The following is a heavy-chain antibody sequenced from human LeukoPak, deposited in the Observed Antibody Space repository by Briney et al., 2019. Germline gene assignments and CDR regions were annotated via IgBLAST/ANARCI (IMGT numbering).Heavy chain of an antibody. J-gene: IGHJ4*02. CDR3: ARDKYYDFWSGYSFDY. V-gene: IGHV3-7*01. CDR1: GFTFSSYW. CDR2: IKQDGSEK. D-gene: IGHD3-3*01. Sequence: PGGSLRLSCAASGFTFSSYWMSWVRQAPGKGLEWVANIKQDGSEKYYVDSVKGRFTISRDNAKYSLYLQMNNLRAEDTAVYYCARDKYYDFWSGYSFDYWGQGTLVTVSS.